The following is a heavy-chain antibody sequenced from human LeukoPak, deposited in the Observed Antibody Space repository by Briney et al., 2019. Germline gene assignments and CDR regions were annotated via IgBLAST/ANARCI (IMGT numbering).Heavy chain of an antibody. J-gene: IGHJ3*02. D-gene: IGHD6-13*01. CDR3: ARDDSSSWYPGAFDI. Sequence: GGSLRLSCAASGFTFSSYWMSWVRQAPGKGLEWVANIKQDGSEKYYVDSVKGRFTISRDNAKNSLYLQMNSLRAEDTAVYYCARDDSSSWYPGAFDIWGQGTMVTVSS. CDR1: GFTFSSYW. V-gene: IGHV3-7*01. CDR2: IKQDGSEK.